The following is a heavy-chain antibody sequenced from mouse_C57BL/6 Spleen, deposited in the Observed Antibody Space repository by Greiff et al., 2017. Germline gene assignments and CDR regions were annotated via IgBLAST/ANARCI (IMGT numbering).Heavy chain of an antibody. J-gene: IGHJ1*03. CDR1: GYTFTSYW. CDR2: IDPNSGGT. V-gene: IGHV1-72*01. Sequence: QVQLKQPGAELVKPGASVKLSCKASGYTFTSYWMHWVKQRPGRGLEWIGRIDPNSGGTKYNEKFKSKATLTVDKPSSTAYMQLSSLTSEDSAVYYCARLGLLGDWYFDVWGTGTTVTVSS. CDR3: ARLGLLGDWYFDV. D-gene: IGHD1-1*01.